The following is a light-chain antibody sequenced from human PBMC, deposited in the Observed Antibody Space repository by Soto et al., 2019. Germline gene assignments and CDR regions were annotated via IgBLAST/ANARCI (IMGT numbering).Light chain of an antibody. CDR1: QSISNF. Sequence: EVVLTQSPATLSLSPGERATLSCRASQSISNFLAWYQQKPGQTPRLLIYDSSIRAAGFPARFSGSGSGTDCTLTISRLEPEDFAVYYCQLYSRSPRQITFGQGTRLEIK. CDR3: QLYSRSPRQIT. CDR2: DSS. V-gene: IGKV3-20*01. J-gene: IGKJ5*01.